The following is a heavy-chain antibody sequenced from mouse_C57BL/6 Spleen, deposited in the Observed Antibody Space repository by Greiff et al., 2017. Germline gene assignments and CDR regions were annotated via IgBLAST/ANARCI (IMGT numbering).Heavy chain of an antibody. CDR2: IYPGDGDT. D-gene: IGHD1-1*01. CDR3: ARDGSSCGYFGV. V-gene: IGHV1-80*01. CDR1: GYAFSSYG. J-gene: IGHJ1*03. Sequence: QVRLQQSGAELVKPGASVKISCKASGYAFSSYGMNWVKQRPGKGLEWIGQIYPGDGDTNSNGKFKGKATLTTAKSSSTVYMQLSSLTSEDSAVYFCARDGSSCGYFGVWGTGTTVTVSS.